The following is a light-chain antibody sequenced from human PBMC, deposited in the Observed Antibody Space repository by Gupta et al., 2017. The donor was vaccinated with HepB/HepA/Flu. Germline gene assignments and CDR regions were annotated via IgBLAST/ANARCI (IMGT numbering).Light chain of an antibody. CDR3: ATWDSRLAGYV. V-gene: IGLV1-51*01. J-gene: IGLJ1*01. Sequence: ESDKRPPGIPDRFSGSKSGTSAILAITGLQTGDEADYYCATWDSRLAGYVFGSGTKVTVL. CDR2: ESD.